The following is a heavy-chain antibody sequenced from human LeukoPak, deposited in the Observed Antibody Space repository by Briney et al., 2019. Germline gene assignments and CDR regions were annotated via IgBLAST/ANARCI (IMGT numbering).Heavy chain of an antibody. CDR2: IIPIFGTA. Sequence: SVKVSCKASGGTFSSYAISWVRQAPGQGLEWMGGIIPIFGTANYAQKFQGRVTITTDESTSTAYMELSSLRSEDTAVYYCARAGYSYGPANNWFDPWGQGTLVTVPS. CDR3: ARAGYSYGPANNWFDP. J-gene: IGHJ5*02. V-gene: IGHV1-69*05. CDR1: GGTFSSYA. D-gene: IGHD5-18*01.